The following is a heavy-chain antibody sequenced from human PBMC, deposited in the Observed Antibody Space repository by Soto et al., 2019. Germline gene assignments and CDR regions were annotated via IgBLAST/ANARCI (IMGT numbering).Heavy chain of an antibody. D-gene: IGHD5-12*01. CDR3: ARVGRGYEYYFDY. J-gene: IGHJ4*02. V-gene: IGHV1-69*13. CDR1: GGTFSSYS. CDR2: IIPIFGTA. Sequence: SVKVSCKASGGTFSSYSISWVRQAPGQGLEWMGGIIPIFGTANYAQKFQGRVTITADESTSTAYMELSSLRSEDTAVYYCARVGRGYEYYFDYWGRGTLVTVSS.